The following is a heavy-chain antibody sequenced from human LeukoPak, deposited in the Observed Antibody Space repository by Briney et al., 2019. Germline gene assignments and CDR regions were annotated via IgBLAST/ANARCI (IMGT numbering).Heavy chain of an antibody. Sequence: GGSLRLSCAASGFTFSSYSMNWVRQAPGKGLGWVSSISSSSSYIYYADSVKGRFTISRDNAKNSLSLQMSSLRAEDTAVYYCARVGPWIEARVYFDYWGQGTLVTVSS. J-gene: IGHJ4*02. V-gene: IGHV3-21*01. D-gene: IGHD6-6*01. CDR3: ARVGPWIEARVYFDY. CDR2: ISSSSSYI. CDR1: GFTFSSYS.